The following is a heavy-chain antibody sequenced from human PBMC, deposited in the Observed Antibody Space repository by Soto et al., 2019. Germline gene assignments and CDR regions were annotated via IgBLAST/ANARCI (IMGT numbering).Heavy chain of an antibody. CDR1: GYTFTSYA. V-gene: IGHV1-3*01. D-gene: IGHD3-3*01. CDR2: INAGNGNT. CDR3: ARSRITIFGVVPDY. Sequence: ASVKVSCKASGYTFTSYAMHWVRQAPGQRLEWMGWINAGNGNTKYSQKFQGRVTITRDTSASTAYMELSSLRSEDTAVYYCARSRITIFGVVPDYWGQGTLVTVSS. J-gene: IGHJ4*02.